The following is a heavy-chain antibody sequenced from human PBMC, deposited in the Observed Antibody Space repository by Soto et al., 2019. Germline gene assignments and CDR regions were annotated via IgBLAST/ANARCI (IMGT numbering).Heavy chain of an antibody. V-gene: IGHV4-34*01. CDR1: GGSFSGYY. CDR3: ATASGVVVAANHFDY. J-gene: IGHJ4*02. CDR2: INHSGST. D-gene: IGHD2-15*01. Sequence: ASETLSLTCAVYGGSFSGYYWSWIRQPPGKGLEWIGEINHSGSTNYNPSLKSRVTISVDTSKNQFSLKLSSVTAADTAVYYCATASGVVVAANHFDYWGQGTLVTVSS.